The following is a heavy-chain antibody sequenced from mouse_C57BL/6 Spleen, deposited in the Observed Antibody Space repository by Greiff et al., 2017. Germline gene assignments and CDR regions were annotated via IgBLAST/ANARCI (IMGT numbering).Heavy chain of an antibody. J-gene: IGHJ2*01. D-gene: IGHD2-2*01. CDR3: ALGVTGGY. CDR2: IDPSDSYT. Sequence: VQLQQPGAELVMPGASVKLSCKASGYTFTSYWMHWVKQRPGQGLEWIGEIDPSDSYTNYNQKFKGKSTLTVDKSSSTAYMQLGSLTSEDSAVYYCALGVTGGYWGQGTTLTVSS. CDR1: GYTFTSYW. V-gene: IGHV1-69*01.